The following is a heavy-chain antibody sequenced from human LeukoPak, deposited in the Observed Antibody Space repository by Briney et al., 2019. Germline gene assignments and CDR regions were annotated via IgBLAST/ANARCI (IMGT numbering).Heavy chain of an antibody. Sequence: SETLSLTCTVSDDSISDYYRGWIRQPPGKGLEWIGYIYYSGSTNYNPSLESRVTISVDTSKNQFYLKLSSVTAADTAVYYCAREVGEQWLPHPDYFDYWGQGTLVTVSS. CDR2: IYYSGST. CDR1: DDSISDYY. V-gene: IGHV4-59*12. D-gene: IGHD6-19*01. CDR3: AREVGEQWLPHPDYFDY. J-gene: IGHJ4*02.